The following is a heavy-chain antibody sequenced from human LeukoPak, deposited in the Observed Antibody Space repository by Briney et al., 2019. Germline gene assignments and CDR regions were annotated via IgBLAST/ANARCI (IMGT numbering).Heavy chain of an antibody. CDR1: GDLISLYY. V-gene: IGHV4-59*08. Sequence: SETLSLPCTVSGDLISLYYWSWLPQPPGKGLEWIGYIHYSGSTNYNPSRMSRATISVNTSKNQLFLKLSSETAAETAGYYCARRGEYFQHWGQGTLVTVSS. CDR2: IHYSGST. CDR3: ARRGEYFQH. J-gene: IGHJ1*01.